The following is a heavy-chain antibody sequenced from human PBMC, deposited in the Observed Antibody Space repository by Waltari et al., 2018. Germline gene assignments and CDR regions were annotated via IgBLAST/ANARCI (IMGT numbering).Heavy chain of an antibody. J-gene: IGHJ4*02. D-gene: IGHD4-17*01. CDR2: ISTSTKYI. CDR1: GFTFSSYS. V-gene: IGHV3-21*01. Sequence: EVQLVESGGGRVKPGGSLRLSCAGPGFTFSSYSLNWVRQAPGKGLEWVSCISTSTKYIRYADAVKGRFTISRDNAKNSLYLQMNNLRAEDTAVYYCAPTAVTYDYWGQGILVTVSS. CDR3: APTAVTYDY.